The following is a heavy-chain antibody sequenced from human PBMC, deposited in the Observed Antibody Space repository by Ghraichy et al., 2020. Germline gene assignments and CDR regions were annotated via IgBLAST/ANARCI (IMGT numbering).Heavy chain of an antibody. CDR2: INSDGST. V-gene: IGHV3-74*01. CDR1: GFSFISTW. J-gene: IGHJ6*02. CDR3: ARDWYYTMDF. Sequence: GGSPRLSCAASGFSFISTWMHWVRQAPGKGLVWVSRINSDGSTSYADSVRGRFTISRDNAKNTLFLQMNSLRAEDTAVYYCARDWYYTMDFWGQGTTVTVSS.